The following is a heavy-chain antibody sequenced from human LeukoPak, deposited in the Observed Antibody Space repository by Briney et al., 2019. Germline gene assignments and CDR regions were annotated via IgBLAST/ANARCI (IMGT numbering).Heavy chain of an antibody. CDR3: ERQADYYGSGSYQGWFDP. CDR2: IYPGDSDS. Sequence: GESLKISFQGSGYSFTRHWIAWVRAMPGKGLEWMGIIYPGDSDSRYSPSVQGPLTISADKSVSTAYLQWSSLKASDTAMYYCERQADYYGSGSYQGWFDPWGQGTLVIVSS. CDR1: GYSFTRHW. J-gene: IGHJ5*02. V-gene: IGHV5-51*01. D-gene: IGHD3-10*01.